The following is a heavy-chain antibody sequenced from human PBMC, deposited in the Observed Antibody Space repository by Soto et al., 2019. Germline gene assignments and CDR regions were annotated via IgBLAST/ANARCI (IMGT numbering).Heavy chain of an antibody. CDR1: GGTFSSYA. CDR2: IIPIFGTA. CDR3: ARDGRGDDYSSSWDNY. D-gene: IGHD6-13*01. J-gene: IGHJ4*02. Sequence: QVQLVQSGAEVKKPGSSVKVSCKASGGTFSSYAISWVRQAPGQGLEWMGGIIPIFGTANYAQKFQGRVTITADESTSTAYMELSSLRSEDTDVYYCARDGRGDDYSSSWDNYWGQGTLVTVSS. V-gene: IGHV1-69*12.